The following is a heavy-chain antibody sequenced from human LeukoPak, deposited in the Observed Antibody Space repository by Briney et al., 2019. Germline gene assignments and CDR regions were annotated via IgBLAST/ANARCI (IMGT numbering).Heavy chain of an antibody. D-gene: IGHD1-14*01. V-gene: IGHV4-34*01. CDR2: INHSGST. CDR1: GGSFSGYY. Sequence: PSETLSLTCAVYGGSFSGYYWIWIRQPPGKGLEWIGEINHSGSTNYNPSLKSRVTISVDTSKNQFSLKLSSVTAADTAVYYCARHRRYNWNHPPHYYYMDVWGKGTTVTVSS. J-gene: IGHJ6*03. CDR3: ARHRRYNWNHPPHYYYMDV.